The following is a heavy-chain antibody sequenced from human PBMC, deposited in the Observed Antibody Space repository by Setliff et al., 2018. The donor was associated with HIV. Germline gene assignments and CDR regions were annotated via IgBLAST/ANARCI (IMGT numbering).Heavy chain of an antibody. CDR2: IHYSGIT. J-gene: IGHJ3*02. CDR1: RDSINGHW. Sequence: SETLSLTCTVSRDSINGHWWSWIRQPPGKGLEWTGSIHYSGITHYNPSLKSRLTMSVDTSKNQVSLKLTSATAADTAVYYCARYKCINFACVGFDIWGQGTVVTVSS. CDR3: ARYKCINFACVGFDI. D-gene: IGHD3-9*01. V-gene: IGHV4-59*11.